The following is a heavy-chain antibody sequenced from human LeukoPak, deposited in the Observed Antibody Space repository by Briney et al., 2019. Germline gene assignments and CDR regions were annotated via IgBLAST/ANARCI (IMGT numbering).Heavy chain of an antibody. CDR3: ASNGDSTRRIDY. D-gene: IGHD2-8*01. CDR2: INHSGST. Sequence: SETLSLTCAVYGGSFSGYYWSWIRQPPGKGLEWIGEINHSGSTNYNPSLKSRVTISVDTSKNQFSPKLSSVTAADTAVYYCASNGDSTRRIDYWGQGTLVTVSS. CDR1: GGSFSGYY. J-gene: IGHJ4*02. V-gene: IGHV4-34*01.